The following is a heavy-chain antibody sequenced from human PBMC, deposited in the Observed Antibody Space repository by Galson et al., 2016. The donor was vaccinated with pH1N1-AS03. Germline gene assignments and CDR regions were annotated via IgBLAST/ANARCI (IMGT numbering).Heavy chain of an antibody. CDR2: IRYDETIK. Sequence: SLRLSCAASGFVFSSSAIHWVRQSPGKGLEWVAFIRYDETIKNYADSVKGRFTISRDNSKKTLYLHMSSLRAVDTAVYYCAKDLHFCDSYYLDYWGRGTLVIASS. D-gene: IGHD2-21*02. CDR1: GFVFSSSA. CDR3: AKDLHFCDSYYLDY. J-gene: IGHJ4*02. V-gene: IGHV3-30*02.